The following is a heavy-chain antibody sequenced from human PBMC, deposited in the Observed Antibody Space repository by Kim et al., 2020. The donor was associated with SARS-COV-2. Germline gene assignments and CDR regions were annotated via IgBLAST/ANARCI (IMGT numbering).Heavy chain of an antibody. J-gene: IGHJ3*02. V-gene: IGHV1-46*01. D-gene: IGHD3-16*01. Sequence: AQKFQGRVTMTRDTSTSTVYMELSSLRSEDTAVYYCARQWGNQGRDAFDIWGQGTMVTVSS. CDR3: ARQWGNQGRDAFDI.